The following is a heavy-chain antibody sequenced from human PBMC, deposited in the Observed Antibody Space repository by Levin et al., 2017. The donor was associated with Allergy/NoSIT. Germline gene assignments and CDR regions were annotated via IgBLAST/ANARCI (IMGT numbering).Heavy chain of an antibody. J-gene: IGHJ4*02. D-gene: IGHD3-3*01. CDR1: GFTFSDYW. Sequence: QSGGSLRLSCAVSGFTFSDYWMYWVRQVPGEGPVWVSRITSDGTTTTYADFVKGRFTISRDDAKNQLYLQLNSLRVEDTAVYYCGRGGRSGSIDYWGQGTRVTVSS. V-gene: IGHV3-74*01. CDR2: ITSDGTTT. CDR3: GRGGRSGSIDY.